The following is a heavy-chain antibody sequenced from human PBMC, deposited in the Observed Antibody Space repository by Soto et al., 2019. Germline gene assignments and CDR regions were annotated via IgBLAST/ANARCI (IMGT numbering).Heavy chain of an antibody. CDR1: GFTFSYYY. CDR2: INTLSSAI. J-gene: IGHJ4*02. D-gene: IGHD6-19*01. Sequence: GGSLRLSCAGSGFTFSYYYMTRIRQAPGKGLEWVSYINTLSSAIYYADSVKGRFTISRDNAKNSLYLQMNSLRAEDTAVYYCARRLQWQLRPLDSWGRGTLVTVSS. CDR3: ARRLQWQLRPLDS. V-gene: IGHV3-11*01.